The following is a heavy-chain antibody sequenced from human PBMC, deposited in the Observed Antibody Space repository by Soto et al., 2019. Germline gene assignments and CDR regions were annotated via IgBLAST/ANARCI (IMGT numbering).Heavy chain of an antibody. D-gene: IGHD6-19*01. Sequence: GRSLRLSCAAAGFTFSSYGMHRVRQAPGKGLEWVAVIWYDGSNKYYADSVKGRFTISRDNSKNTLYLQMNSLRAEDTAVYYCARTIAVAGTPFGFDYWGQGTLVTVSS. V-gene: IGHV3-33*01. CDR3: ARTIAVAGTPFGFDY. CDR2: IWYDGSNK. CDR1: GFTFSSYG. J-gene: IGHJ4*02.